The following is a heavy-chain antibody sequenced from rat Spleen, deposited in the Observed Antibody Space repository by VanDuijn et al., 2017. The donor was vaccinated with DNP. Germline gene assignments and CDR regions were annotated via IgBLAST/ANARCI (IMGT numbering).Heavy chain of an antibody. D-gene: IGHD1-11*01. Sequence: EVQLVESGGGLVQPGRSLKLSCAASGFTFSDYNMAWVRQAPKKGLEWVATIIYDGSRTYYRDSVKGRFTISRDNAKSTLYLQMDSLRSEDTATYYCATHYGGSQWYFDYWGQGVMVTVSS. CDR2: IIYDGSRT. V-gene: IGHV5S10*01. J-gene: IGHJ2*01. CDR1: GFTFSDYN. CDR3: ATHYGGSQWYFDY.